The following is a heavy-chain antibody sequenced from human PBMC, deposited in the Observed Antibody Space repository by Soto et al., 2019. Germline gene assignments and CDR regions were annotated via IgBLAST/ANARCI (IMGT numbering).Heavy chain of an antibody. J-gene: IGHJ4*02. V-gene: IGHV1-18*01. D-gene: IGHD6-19*01. CDR2: ISAYNGNT. Sequence: QVQLVQSGAEVKKPGASVKVSCKASGYTFTSYGISWVRQAPGQGLEWMGWISAYNGNTKSAQKLQGRVTMPTDTSTSTAYMELRRRSSDDTAVYYCARDLAVGLVDYWGQGTLVTVSS. CDR1: GYTFTSYG. CDR3: ARDLAVGLVDY.